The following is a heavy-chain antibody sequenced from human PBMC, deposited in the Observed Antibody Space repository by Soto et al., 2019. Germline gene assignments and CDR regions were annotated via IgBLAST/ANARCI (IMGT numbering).Heavy chain of an antibody. D-gene: IGHD3-10*01. J-gene: IGHJ3*02. CDR2: IWYDGSSE. CDR3: ARVPGSGTYYDNRIANDAFDI. Sequence: GGSLRLSCAASGFTFSNYGVHWVRHAPGKGLEWVAVIWYDGSSEYYTESVKGRFTISRDNSKNTLYLQMNSLRAEDTAVYYCARVPGSGTYYDNRIANDAFDIWGQGTMVTVSS. V-gene: IGHV3-33*01. CDR1: GFTFSNYG.